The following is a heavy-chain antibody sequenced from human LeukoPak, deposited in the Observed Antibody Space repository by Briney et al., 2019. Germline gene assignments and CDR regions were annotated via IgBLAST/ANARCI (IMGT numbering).Heavy chain of an antibody. CDR2: IYYSGST. CDR3: ARHSMDEPATAMDY. CDR1: GGSLSSSSYY. Sequence: PSETLSLTCTVSGGSLSSSSYYWGWLRQPPGRGREGVGSIYYSGSTYYNPSLKSRVTISVDTSKNQFSLKLSSVTAADTAVYYCARHSMDEPATAMDYWGQGTLVTVSS. V-gene: IGHV4-39*01. D-gene: IGHD2-2*01. J-gene: IGHJ4*02.